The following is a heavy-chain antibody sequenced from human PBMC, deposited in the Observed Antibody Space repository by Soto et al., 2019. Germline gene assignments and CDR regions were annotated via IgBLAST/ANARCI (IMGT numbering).Heavy chain of an antibody. D-gene: IGHD3-22*01. CDR3: ARQHYYDSSGYYTWN. V-gene: IGHV4-39*01. Sequence: SETLSLTCPVAGHSMSNTDYFCGWIRQTPWSDLQWIGSLFYTGHTYYNPSLLSRVTISADTSKNQFSLRLNSVTAADTAVYYCARQHYYDSSGYYTWNWGQGTLVTVSS. CDR2: LFYTGHT. CDR1: GHSMSNTDYF. J-gene: IGHJ4*02.